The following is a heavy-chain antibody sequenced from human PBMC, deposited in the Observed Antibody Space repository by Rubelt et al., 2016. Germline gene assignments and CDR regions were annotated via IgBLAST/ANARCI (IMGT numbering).Heavy chain of an antibody. D-gene: IGHD3-10*01. J-gene: IGHJ3*02. CDR2: ISGTGDDS. CDR3: AKDGDDSRPPDAFDI. V-gene: IGHV3-23*01. Sequence: GQGLEWVSSISGTGDDSYYADSVRGRLTISRDNSKSTLYLQMNSLRAEDTAVYYCAKDGDDSRPPDAFDIWGQGTMVTVSS.